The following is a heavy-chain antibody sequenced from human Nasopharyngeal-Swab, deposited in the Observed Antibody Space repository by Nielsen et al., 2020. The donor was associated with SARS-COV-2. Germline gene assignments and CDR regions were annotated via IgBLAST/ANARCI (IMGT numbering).Heavy chain of an antibody. CDR1: GFTFCSYA. Sequence: GEPLKISCSASGFTFCSYAMHWVRQAPGKGLEYVSAISSNGGSTYYADSVKGRFTISRDNSKNTLYLQMSSLRAEDTAVYYCVKAGLGFRIAAAETGIAVAGTVGGYGMDVWGQGTTVTVSS. J-gene: IGHJ6*02. CDR2: ISSNGGST. CDR3: VKAGLGFRIAAAETGIAVAGTVGGYGMDV. V-gene: IGHV3-64D*06. D-gene: IGHD6-19*01.